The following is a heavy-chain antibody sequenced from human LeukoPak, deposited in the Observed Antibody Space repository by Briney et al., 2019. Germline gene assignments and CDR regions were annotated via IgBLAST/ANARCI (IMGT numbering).Heavy chain of an antibody. D-gene: IGHD2-2*02. CDR3: ERGGYCSSTSCYNNWFDP. Sequence: GGSLRLSCAASGFTFTSYEMNWVRQAPGKGLEWVAYISSSGSTIYYADSVKGRFTISRDNAKNSLYLQMNSLRAEDTAVYYCERGGYCSSTSCYNNWFDPWGEGTLVTVSS. V-gene: IGHV3-48*03. CDR2: ISSSGSTI. J-gene: IGHJ5*02. CDR1: GFTFTSYE.